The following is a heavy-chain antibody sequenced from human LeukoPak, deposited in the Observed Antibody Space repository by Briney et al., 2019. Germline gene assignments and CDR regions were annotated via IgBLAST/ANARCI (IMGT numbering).Heavy chain of an antibody. J-gene: IGHJ1*01. V-gene: IGHV3-33*01. CDR3: ARGCGDDSSGYSVEYFQH. D-gene: IGHD3-22*01. Sequence: AVSLTLSCAVCGFTISNYGMLRVRQAPGQGLQGGTVILFDGSNKYYADSVKGGFTITRDNSEKTLDLQMNSLRDEDTAVYYCARGCGDDSSGYSVEYFQHWGQGTLVTVSS. CDR1: GFTISNYG. CDR2: ILFDGSNK.